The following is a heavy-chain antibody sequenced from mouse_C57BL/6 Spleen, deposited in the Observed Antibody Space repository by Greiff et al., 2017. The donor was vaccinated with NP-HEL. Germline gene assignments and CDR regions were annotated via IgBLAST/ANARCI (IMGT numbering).Heavy chain of an antibody. D-gene: IGHD1-1*01. Sequence: QVQLQQSGPGLVQPSQSLSITCTVSGFSLTSYGVHWVRQSPGKGLEWLGVIWSGGSTDYNAAFISRLSISKDNSKSQVFFKMNSLQADDTAIYYCARPSSYVSFAYWGQGTLVTVSA. J-gene: IGHJ3*01. CDR3: ARPSSYVSFAY. CDR2: IWSGGST. CDR1: GFSLTSYG. V-gene: IGHV2-2*01.